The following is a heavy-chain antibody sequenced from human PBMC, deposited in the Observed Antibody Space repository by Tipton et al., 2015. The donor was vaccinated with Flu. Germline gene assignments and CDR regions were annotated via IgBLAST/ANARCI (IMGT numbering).Heavy chain of an antibody. CDR3: ARDLWNDRRAYYYYGVDA. J-gene: IGHJ6*02. D-gene: IGHD1-1*01. Sequence: TLSLTCTVSGDSISTTIHYWGWVRQPPAKGLEWIGSIYYSGTTYYNPPLKSRVTISVDSSKNEFSLTLASLTAADTAVYYCARDLWNDRRAYYYYGVDAWGQGTTVTVSS. CDR2: IYYSGTT. CDR1: GDSISTTIHY. V-gene: IGHV4-39*07.